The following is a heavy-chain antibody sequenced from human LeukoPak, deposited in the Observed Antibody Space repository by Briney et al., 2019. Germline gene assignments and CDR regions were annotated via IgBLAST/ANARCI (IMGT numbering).Heavy chain of an antibody. V-gene: IGHV4-39*01. CDR1: GGSISSSSYY. J-gene: IGHJ3*02. CDR2: IYYSGST. D-gene: IGHD2-21*02. CDR3: ARQSRDPSAFDI. Sequence: SETLSLTCTVSGGSISSSSYYWGWIRQPPGKGLEWIGSIYYSGSTYYNPSLKSRVTTSVDTSKNQFSLKLSSVTAADTAVYYCARQSRDPSAFDIWGQGTMVTVSS.